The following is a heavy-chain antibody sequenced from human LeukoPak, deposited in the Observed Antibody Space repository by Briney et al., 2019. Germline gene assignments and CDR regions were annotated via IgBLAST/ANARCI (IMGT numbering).Heavy chain of an antibody. CDR3: AGDNDYGDYPILDY. CDR1: GFTFSKYA. J-gene: IGHJ4*02. Sequence: GGSLRLSCAASGFTFSKYAMSWVRQAPGKGLEWVSVISGSDGSTYYADSVKGRFTISRDNSKNTLYLQMNSLRAEDTAVYYCAGDNDYGDYPILDYWGQGTLVTVSS. V-gene: IGHV3-23*01. D-gene: IGHD4-17*01. CDR2: ISGSDGST.